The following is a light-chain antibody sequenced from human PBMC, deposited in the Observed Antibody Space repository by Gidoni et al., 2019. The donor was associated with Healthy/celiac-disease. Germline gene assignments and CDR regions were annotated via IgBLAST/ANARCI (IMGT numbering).Light chain of an antibody. CDR2: DAP. Sequence: GYRATITCRASQSISSYLNWYQQKPGKAPKLLIYDAPSLQSGVPARFSGSGSGTDFTLTISSLQPEDFATYYCQQRYSTPVWFGQETKVEIK. CDR3: QQRYSTPVW. CDR1: QSISSY. V-gene: IGKV1-39*01. J-gene: IGKJ1*01.